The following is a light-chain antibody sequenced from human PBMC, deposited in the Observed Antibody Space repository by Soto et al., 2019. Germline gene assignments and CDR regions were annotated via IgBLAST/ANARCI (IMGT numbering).Light chain of an antibody. CDR3: QQTNTFPHT. CDR2: AAS. Sequence: DIQMTQSPSSVSASVGDRVTITCRASQGINTHLAWYQQKPGKAPNLLISAASNLQSGVPSRFSGSGSGTDFTLNISSLQPEDFTTYYCQQTNTFPHTFGQGTNLEIK. J-gene: IGKJ2*01. CDR1: QGINTH. V-gene: IGKV1-12*01.